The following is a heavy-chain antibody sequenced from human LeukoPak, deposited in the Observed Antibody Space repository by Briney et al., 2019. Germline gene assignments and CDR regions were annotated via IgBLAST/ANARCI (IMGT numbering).Heavy chain of an antibody. D-gene: IGHD6-13*01. CDR3: AKDMRYSSSWYPFDY. CDR2: ISGSGGST. J-gene: IGHJ4*02. V-gene: IGHV3-23*01. CDR1: GGSISSFY. Sequence: PSETLSLTCTVSGGSISSFYWSWIRQPPGKGLEWVSVISGSGGSTDYADAVKGRFTISRDNSKNTLSLQMNSLRADDTAVYYCAKDMRYSSSWYPFDYWGQGTLVTVSS.